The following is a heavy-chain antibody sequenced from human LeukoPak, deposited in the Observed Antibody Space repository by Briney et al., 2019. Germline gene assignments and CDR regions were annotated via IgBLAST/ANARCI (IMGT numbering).Heavy chain of an antibody. V-gene: IGHV1-2*02. CDR2: INPNSGGT. CDR1: GYTFTGYY. J-gene: IGHJ4*02. Sequence: GASVNVSCKASGYTFTGYYMHWVRQAPGQGLEWMGWINPNSGGTNYAQKFQGRVTMTRDTSISTAYMELSRLRSDDTAVYYCARERGIAAELNFDYWGQGTLVTVSS. CDR3: ARERGIAAELNFDY. D-gene: IGHD6-25*01.